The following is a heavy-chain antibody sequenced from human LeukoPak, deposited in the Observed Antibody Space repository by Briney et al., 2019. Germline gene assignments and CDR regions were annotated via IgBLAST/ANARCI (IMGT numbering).Heavy chain of an antibody. CDR2: INHSGST. CDR1: GGSFSGYY. Sequence: SETLSLTCAVYGGSFSGYYWSWIRQPPGKGLEWIGEINHSGSTNYNPSLKSRVTISVDTSKNQFSLKLSSVTAADTAVYYCARVNGYYYDSSGYFDYWGQGTLVTVSS. V-gene: IGHV4-34*01. CDR3: ARVNGYYYDSSGYFDY. J-gene: IGHJ4*02. D-gene: IGHD3-22*01.